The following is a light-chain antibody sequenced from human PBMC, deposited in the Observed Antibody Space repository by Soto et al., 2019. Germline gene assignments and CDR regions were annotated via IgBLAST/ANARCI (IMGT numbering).Light chain of an antibody. CDR2: GAS. V-gene: IGKV3-15*01. Sequence: EIVMTQSPATLSVSPGERATLSCRASQSVSSKLAWYQQKPGQAPRLLIIGASTRATGIPARFSGSGSGTEFTLIISSLQSEDSAVYYCQQYNSWLWTFGQGTKVEIK. CDR3: QQYNSWLWT. J-gene: IGKJ1*01. CDR1: QSVSSK.